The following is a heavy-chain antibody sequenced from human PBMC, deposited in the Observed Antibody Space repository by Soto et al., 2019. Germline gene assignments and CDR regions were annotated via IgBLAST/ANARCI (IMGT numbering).Heavy chain of an antibody. J-gene: IGHJ6*02. V-gene: IGHV3-23*01. CDR3: AKDLTEYYGMDV. CDR1: GFTFSSYA. CDR2: ISGSGGST. Sequence: EVQLLESGGGLVQPGGSLRLSCAASGFTFSSYAMSWVRQAPGKGLERVTAISGSGGSTYYADSVKGRFTISRDNAKNTRYLQMNSLRTADTAVYYCAKDLTEYYGMDVWGQGTTVTVSS.